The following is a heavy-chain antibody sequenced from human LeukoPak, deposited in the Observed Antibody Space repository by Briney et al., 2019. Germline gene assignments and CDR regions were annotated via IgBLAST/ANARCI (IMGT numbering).Heavy chain of an antibody. CDR1: GGSFSGYY. CDR3: ARGIVRRELRWFAP. Sequence: SETLSLTCAVYGGSFSGYYWSWIRQPPGKGLEWIGEINHSGSTNYNPSLKSRVTISVDTSKNQFSLKLSSVTAADTAVYYCARGIVRRELRWFAPWGQGTLVTVSS. D-gene: IGHD1-26*01. V-gene: IGHV4-34*01. J-gene: IGHJ5*02. CDR2: INHSGST.